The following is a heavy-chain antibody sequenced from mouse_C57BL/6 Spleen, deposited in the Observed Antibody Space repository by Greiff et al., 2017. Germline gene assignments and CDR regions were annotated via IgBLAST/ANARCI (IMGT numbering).Heavy chain of an antibody. V-gene: IGHV1-53*01. CDR2: INPGNGGT. Sequence: QVQLQQPGPELVKPGASVKLSCKASGYTFTSYWMHWVKQRPGQGLEWIGNINPGNGGTNYTEKFKSKATMTVDKSSSTAYMQLSSLTSEDSAVYYGARRDAGDFDDWGQGTTLTVSS. J-gene: IGHJ2*01. CDR3: ARRDAGDFDD. CDR1: GYTFTSYW.